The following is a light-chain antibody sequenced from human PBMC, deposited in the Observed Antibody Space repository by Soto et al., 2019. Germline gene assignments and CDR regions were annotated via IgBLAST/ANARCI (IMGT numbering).Light chain of an antibody. Sequence: EIVLTQSPGSLSLSPGERATLSCRASQSVSSGYLAWYQQKPGQAPRLLIYGAASRATGIPDRFSGSGSGTDFTLTISRLEPEDFAVYYCQQYGSSPGTFGQGTKGELK. CDR3: QQYGSSPGT. CDR1: QSVSSGY. V-gene: IGKV3-20*01. J-gene: IGKJ1*01. CDR2: GAA.